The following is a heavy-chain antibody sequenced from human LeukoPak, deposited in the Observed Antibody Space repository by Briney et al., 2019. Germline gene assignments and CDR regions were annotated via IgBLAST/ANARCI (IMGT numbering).Heavy chain of an antibody. CDR2: IKQDGREK. D-gene: IGHD6-6*01. CDR1: GFTFSDYW. CDR3: ARRGGSSSRRSPIDY. V-gene: IGHV3-7*01. J-gene: IGHJ4*02. Sequence: GGSLRLSCAASGFTFSDYWMTWVRQAPGKGPEGVANIKQDGREKYYVDSVRGRFTISRDNAKNSLFLQMNSLRVEDTAVYYCARRGGSSSRRSPIDYWGQGTLVTVSS.